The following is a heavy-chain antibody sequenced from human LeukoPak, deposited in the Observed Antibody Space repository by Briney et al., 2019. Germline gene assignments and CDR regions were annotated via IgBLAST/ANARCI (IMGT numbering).Heavy chain of an antibody. CDR2: VSGSGDST. CDR1: GFTFSNFA. V-gene: IGHV3-23*01. J-gene: IGHJ4*02. Sequence: GGPLRLSCAASGFTFSNFAMTWVRLAPGRGLEWVSTVSGSGDSTHFADSVKGRFTISRDNSKNTLYLQMNRLRVEDTALYYCAKGSVDTSYIDYWGQGTLVTVSS. D-gene: IGHD3-10*01. CDR3: AKGSVDTSYIDY.